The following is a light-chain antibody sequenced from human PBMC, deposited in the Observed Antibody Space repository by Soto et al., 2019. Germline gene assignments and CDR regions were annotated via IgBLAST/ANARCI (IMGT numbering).Light chain of an antibody. CDR3: ATCDDSLNGVV. CDR1: GSNIASNS. J-gene: IGLJ3*02. V-gene: IGLV1-44*01. Sequence: QAVVTQPPSASGTPGQGVTISCSGSGSNIASNSVNWYQQLPGTAPKLLMYNNNQRPSGVPDRFSGSKSGTSASLAISGLQSEDEADYYCATCDDSLNGVVFGGGTQLTVL. CDR2: NNN.